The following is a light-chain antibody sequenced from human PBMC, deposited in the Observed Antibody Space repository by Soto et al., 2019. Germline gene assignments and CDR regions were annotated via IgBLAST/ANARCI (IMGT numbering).Light chain of an antibody. CDR2: AAS. J-gene: IGKJ5*01. Sequence: DIQMTQSPSSLSASVGDIVTISFRASQSISSNLNWYQQKPGKAPKLLIYAASSLQSGVPSRFSGSGSGADFTLTISSLQPEDFATYYCQQSYSIPITFGQGTRLEIK. CDR1: QSISSN. CDR3: QQSYSIPIT. V-gene: IGKV1-39*01.